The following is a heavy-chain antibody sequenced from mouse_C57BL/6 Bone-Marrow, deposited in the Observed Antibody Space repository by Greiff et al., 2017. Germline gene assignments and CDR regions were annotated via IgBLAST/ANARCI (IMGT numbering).Heavy chain of an antibody. Sequence: QVQLKQSGAELARPGASVKLSCKASGYTFTSYGISWVKQRTGQGLEWIGEIYPRSGNTYYNEKFKGKATLTADKSSSTAYMELRSLTSEDSAVYFCARRSFFAYWGQGTLVTVSA. CDR1: GYTFTSYG. J-gene: IGHJ3*01. CDR2: IYPRSGNT. CDR3: ARRSFFAY. V-gene: IGHV1-81*01.